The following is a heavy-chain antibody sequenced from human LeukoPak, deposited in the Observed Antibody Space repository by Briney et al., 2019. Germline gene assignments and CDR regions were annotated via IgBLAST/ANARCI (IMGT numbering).Heavy chain of an antibody. J-gene: IGHJ3*02. V-gene: IGHV4-61*02. Sequence: SETLSLTCTVSGGSISSGSYSWTWIRQPAGKGLEWIGRLYTGGLTNYNPSLKSRVSISLDTSKSQFSLRLSSVTAADTAVYYCARDRGSSWYGDAFDIWGQGTMVTVSS. CDR1: GGSISSGSYS. CDR2: LYTGGLT. D-gene: IGHD6-13*01. CDR3: ARDRGSSWYGDAFDI.